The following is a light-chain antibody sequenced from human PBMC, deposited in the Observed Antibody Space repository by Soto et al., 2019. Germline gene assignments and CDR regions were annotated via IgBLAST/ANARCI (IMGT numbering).Light chain of an antibody. Sequence: LSQSPSTLSLSTGDRATLSCRASQSISSSYLAWYQQRRGRAPRLLIYGAASRATGIPDRFSGSGSGTDFTLTISRLEPEDFAIYYCQQYGRSVTFGQGTKVDIK. V-gene: IGKV3-20*01. CDR3: QQYGRSVT. CDR1: QSISSSY. J-gene: IGKJ1*01. CDR2: GAA.